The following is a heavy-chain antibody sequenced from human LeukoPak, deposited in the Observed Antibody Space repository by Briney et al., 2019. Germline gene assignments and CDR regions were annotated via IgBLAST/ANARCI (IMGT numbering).Heavy chain of an antibody. V-gene: IGHV3-23*01. D-gene: IGHD6-19*01. CDR2: ISGSGGST. J-gene: IGHJ5*02. CDR1: GFTFSSYA. CDR3: AKEGSGWYLPGWFDP. Sequence: WGSLRLSCAASGFTFSSYAMSWVRQAPGKGLEWVSAISGSGGSTYYADSVKGRFTISRDNSKNTLYLQMNSLRAEDTAVYYCAKEGSGWYLPGWFDPWGQGTLVTVSS.